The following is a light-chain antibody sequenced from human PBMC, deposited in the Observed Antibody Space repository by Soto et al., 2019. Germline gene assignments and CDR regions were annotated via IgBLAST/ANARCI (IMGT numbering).Light chain of an antibody. CDR3: QQYGSSPRT. CDR2: GAS. Sequence: EIVLTQSPGTLSLSPGERATLSCRASQSVSSSYLAWYPQKPGQAPRLLIYGASSRATGIPDRFSGSGSGTAFTLTISRLEPEDFAVYYCQQYGSSPRTFGQGTKVEIK. J-gene: IGKJ1*01. V-gene: IGKV3-20*01. CDR1: QSVSSSY.